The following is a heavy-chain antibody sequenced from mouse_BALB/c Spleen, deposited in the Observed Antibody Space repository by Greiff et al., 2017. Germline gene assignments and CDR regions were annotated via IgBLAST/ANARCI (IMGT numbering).Heavy chain of an antibody. CDR3: TRPYYYGSSDYAMDY. D-gene: IGHD1-1*01. J-gene: IGHJ4*01. V-gene: IGHV1S81*02. CDR2: INPSNGGT. CDR1: GYTFTSYY. Sequence: VQLQQPGAELVKPGASVKLSCKASGYTFTSYYMYWVKQRPGQGLEWIGGINPSNGGTNFNEKFKSKATLTVDKSSSTAYMQLSSLTSEDSAVYYCTRPYYYGSSDYAMDYWGQGTSVTVSS.